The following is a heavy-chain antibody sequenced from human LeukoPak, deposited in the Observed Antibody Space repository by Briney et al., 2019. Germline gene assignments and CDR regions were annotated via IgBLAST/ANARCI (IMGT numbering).Heavy chain of an antibody. CDR3: AKVVVAAVSDP. D-gene: IGHD2-15*01. V-gene: IGHV3-30*18. CDR2: ISYDGSNK. J-gene: IGHJ5*02. Sequence: GRSLRLPCAASGFTFSSYGMHWVRQAPGKGLEWVAVISYDGSNKYYADSVKGRFTISRDNSKNTLYLQMNSLRAEDTAVYYCAKVVVAAVSDPWGQGTLVTVSS. CDR1: GFTFSSYG.